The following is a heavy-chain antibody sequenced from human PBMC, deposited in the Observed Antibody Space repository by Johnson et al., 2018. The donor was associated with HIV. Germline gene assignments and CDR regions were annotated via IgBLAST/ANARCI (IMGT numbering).Heavy chain of an antibody. CDR2: IQYDGTDK. J-gene: IGHJ3*01. CDR1: GFNFRTNG. D-gene: IGHD3-10*01. Sequence: QVQLVESGGGVVQPGGPLRLSCAASGFNFRTNGMHWVRQAPGKGLEWISFIQYDGTDKSYADSVEGRFTISRDNSKNILYLQMNSLRPEDTGLYYCAKDGGLWSYSLDVGGQGTMVSVSS. CDR3: AKDGGLWSYSLDV. V-gene: IGHV3-30*02.